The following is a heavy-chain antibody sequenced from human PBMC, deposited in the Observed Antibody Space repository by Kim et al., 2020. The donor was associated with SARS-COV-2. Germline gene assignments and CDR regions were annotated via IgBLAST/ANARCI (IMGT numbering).Heavy chain of an antibody. J-gene: IGHJ6*02. CDR3: ARGYGGNSGTLYYYYYGMDV. CDR1: GFTFSDYY. Sequence: GGSLRLSCAASGFTFSDYYMSWIRQAPGKGLEWVSYISSSGSTIYYADSVKGRFTISRDNAKNSLYLQMNSLRAEDTAVYYCARGYGGNSGTLYYYYYGMDVWGQGTTVTVSS. D-gene: IGHD2-21*02. V-gene: IGHV3-11*01. CDR2: ISSSGSTI.